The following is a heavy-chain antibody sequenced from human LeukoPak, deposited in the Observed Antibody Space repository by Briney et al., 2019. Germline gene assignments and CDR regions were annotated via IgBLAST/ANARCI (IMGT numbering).Heavy chain of an antibody. J-gene: IGHJ4*02. V-gene: IGHV3-74*01. CDR3: ARLQGAISIVPTAAFDY. D-gene: IGHD2-2*01. CDR2: INSDGSST. CDR1: GFTFSSYW. Sequence: QPGGSLRLSCAASGFTFSSYWMFWVRQTPGKGLVWVSRINSDGSSTSYADSVKGRFTIFRDNTKNTLYLQMNSLRAEDTAVYYCARLQGAISIVPTAAFDYWGQGTLVTVSS.